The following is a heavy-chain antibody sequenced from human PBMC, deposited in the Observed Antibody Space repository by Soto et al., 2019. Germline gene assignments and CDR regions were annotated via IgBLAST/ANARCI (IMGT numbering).Heavy chain of an antibody. CDR2: IYYSGST. J-gene: IGHJ5*02. CDR3: ATFRFTGTDRFDP. CDR1: GGSISSSSYY. Sequence: PSETLSLTCTVSGGSISSSSYYWGWIRQPPGKGLEWIGSIYYSGSTYYNPSLKSRVTISVDTSKNQFSLKLSSVTAADTAVYYCATFRFTGTDRFDPWGQGTLVTVSS. D-gene: IGHD1-7*01. V-gene: IGHV4-39*01.